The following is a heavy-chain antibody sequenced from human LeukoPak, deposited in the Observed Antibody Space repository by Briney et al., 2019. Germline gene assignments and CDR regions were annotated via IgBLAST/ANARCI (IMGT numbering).Heavy chain of an antibody. Sequence: QTGGSLRLSCAASGFTFSSYSMNWVRQAPGKGLEWVSYISSSGSTIYYADSVKGRFTISRDNAKNSLYLQMNSLRDEDTAVYYCARGGRVAVAGTVSPPGYWGQGTLVTVSS. J-gene: IGHJ4*02. CDR2: ISSSGSTI. CDR1: GFTFSSYS. V-gene: IGHV3-48*02. CDR3: ARGGRVAVAGTVSPPGY. D-gene: IGHD6-19*01.